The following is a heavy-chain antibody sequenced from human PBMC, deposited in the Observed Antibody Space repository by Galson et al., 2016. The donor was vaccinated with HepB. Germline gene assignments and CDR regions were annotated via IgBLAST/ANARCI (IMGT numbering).Heavy chain of an antibody. D-gene: IGHD3-16*01. J-gene: IGHJ4*03. CDR2: ISYNSVNT. V-gene: IGHV3-30-3*01. Sequence: SLRLSCAASGFTFSSYAMHWVRQAPGKGLEWVAIISYNSVNTYYGDSVKGRFTISRDNSKSALYLELNSLRPEDTAAYFCARQKSEGGFGAFDFWGQGTFVTVSS. CDR1: GFTFSSYA. CDR3: ARQKSEGGFGAFDF.